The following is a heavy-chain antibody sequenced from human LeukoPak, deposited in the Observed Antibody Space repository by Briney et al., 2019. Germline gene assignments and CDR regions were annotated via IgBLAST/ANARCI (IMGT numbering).Heavy chain of an antibody. CDR1: GYSINNGYY. J-gene: IGHJ3*02. CDR3: ARGRTKGNDDAFDI. CDR2: IYHSGGT. Sequence: PSETLSLTCTVSGYSINNGYYWGWTRQPPGKGLEWIGSIYHSGGTYYNPSLKSRVTMSVDTSKNQFSLKLSSVTAADTAVYYCARGRTKGNDDAFDIWGQGTMVTVSS. D-gene: IGHD1-1*01. V-gene: IGHV4-38-2*02.